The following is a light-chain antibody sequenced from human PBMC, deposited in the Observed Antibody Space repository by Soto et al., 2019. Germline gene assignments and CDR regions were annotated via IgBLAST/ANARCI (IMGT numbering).Light chain of an antibody. CDR2: AAS. Sequence: ISLTQSLSSLFTSVRDSVTVTCRASQGISSYLAWYQQKPGKAPKLLIYAASTLQSGVPSRFSGSGSGTDFTLTISNLQPEDFAAYYCQQLNAYPLTFGQGTRLEIK. V-gene: IGKV1-9*01. CDR3: QQLNAYPLT. J-gene: IGKJ5*01. CDR1: QGISSY.